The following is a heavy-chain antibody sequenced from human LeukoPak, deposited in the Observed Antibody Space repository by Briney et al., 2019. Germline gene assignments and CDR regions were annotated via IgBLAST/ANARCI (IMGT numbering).Heavy chain of an antibody. J-gene: IGHJ4*02. CDR2: IYYSGST. D-gene: IGHD3-3*01. CDR1: GGSISSYY. Sequence: SETLSLTCTVSGGSISSYYWSWIRQPPGKGLEWIGYIYYSGSTNYNPSLKSRVTISVDTSKNQFSLKLSSVSAADTAVYYCARLGAGPTYYDFWSGYSSFYFDYWGQGTLVTVSS. V-gene: IGHV4-59*08. CDR3: ARLGAGPTYYDFWSGYSSFYFDY.